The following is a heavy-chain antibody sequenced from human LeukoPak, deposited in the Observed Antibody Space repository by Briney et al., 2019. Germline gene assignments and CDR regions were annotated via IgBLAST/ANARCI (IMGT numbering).Heavy chain of an antibody. CDR3: AKRPYDFWSGYYGVIDY. Sequence: PGRSLRLSCAASGFTFSSYAMSWVRQAPGKGLEWVSAISGSGGSTYYADSVKGRFTISRDNSKNTLYLQMNSLRAEDTAVYYCAKRPYDFWSGYYGVIDYWGQGTLVTVSS. CDR2: ISGSGGST. J-gene: IGHJ4*02. D-gene: IGHD3-3*01. V-gene: IGHV3-23*01. CDR1: GFTFSSYA.